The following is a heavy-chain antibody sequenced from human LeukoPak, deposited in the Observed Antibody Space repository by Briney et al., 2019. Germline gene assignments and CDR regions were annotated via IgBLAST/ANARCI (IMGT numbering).Heavy chain of an antibody. Sequence: SAGSLTLSCAASGFTFSSYAMSWGRQAQAKGLERVSPVIGSGSNTSYADSVMDRFTISRDNSKNTLYMHMNSMTADDTAIYDCAKASGPSGYYYIDVRGKGTTVTVSS. V-gene: IGHV3-23*01. CDR2: VIGSGSNT. J-gene: IGHJ6*03. CDR3: AKASGPSGYYYIDV. CDR1: GFTFSSYA.